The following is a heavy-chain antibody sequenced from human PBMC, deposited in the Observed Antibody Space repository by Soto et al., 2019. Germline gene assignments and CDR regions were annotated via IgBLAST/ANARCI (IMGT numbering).Heavy chain of an antibody. D-gene: IGHD2-2*01. Sequence: QVPLVQSGAEVQKPGSSVKVSCKASGGTFSSYAISWVRQAPGPGLAWMGGIIPIFGTANYAQKFQGRVTITADESTSTAYLELSSLRSDDTAVYYCARGIVVVPAAPYNWFDPWGQGTLVTVSS. CDR3: ARGIVVVPAAPYNWFDP. V-gene: IGHV1-69*01. CDR1: GGTFSSYA. CDR2: IIPIFGTA. J-gene: IGHJ5*02.